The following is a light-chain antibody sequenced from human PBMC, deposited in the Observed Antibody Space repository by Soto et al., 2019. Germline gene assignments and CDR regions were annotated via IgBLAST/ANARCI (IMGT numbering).Light chain of an antibody. Sequence: QSVLTQPPSASGTPGQRVTISCSGSSANIGSNTVNWYQQLPGTAPKLLIYSNNHRPSGVPDRFSCSKSGTSASLATSGLQYEDEADYYCAAWDVSLNGVVFGGGTKLTVL. CDR3: AAWDVSLNGVV. V-gene: IGLV1-44*01. CDR2: SNN. J-gene: IGLJ2*01. CDR1: SANIGSNT.